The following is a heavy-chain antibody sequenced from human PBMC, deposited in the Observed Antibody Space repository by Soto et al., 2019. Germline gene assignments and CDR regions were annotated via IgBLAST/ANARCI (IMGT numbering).Heavy chain of an antibody. V-gene: IGHV1-69*01. J-gene: IGHJ6*02. D-gene: IGHD6-13*01. CDR1: GGTFSSYA. CDR3: ARGRIAAAGTVEYYYGMDV. CDR2: IIPIFGTA. Sequence: QVQLVQSGAEVKKPGSSVKVSCKASGGTFSSYAISWVRQAPGQGLEWMGGIIPIFGTANYAQKFQGRVTITEDESTSTAYMELSSLRSEDTAVYYCARGRIAAAGTVEYYYGMDVWGQGTTVTVSS.